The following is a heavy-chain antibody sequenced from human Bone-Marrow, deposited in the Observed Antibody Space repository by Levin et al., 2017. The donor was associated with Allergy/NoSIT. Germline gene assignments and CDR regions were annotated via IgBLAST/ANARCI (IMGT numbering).Heavy chain of an antibody. CDR1: GFTFGDYA. D-gene: IGHD4-17*01. CDR2: IRSKAYGGTT. Sequence: GESLKISCTASGFTFGDYAMSWFRQAPGKGLEGVGFIRSKAYGGTTEYAASVKGRFTISRDDSKSIAYLHMNSLKTEHTAVYYCTRDSLLYQTPVTPVVWFDPCGQGTLVTVSS. CDR3: TRDSLLYQTPVTPVVWFDP. V-gene: IGHV3-49*03. J-gene: IGHJ5*02.